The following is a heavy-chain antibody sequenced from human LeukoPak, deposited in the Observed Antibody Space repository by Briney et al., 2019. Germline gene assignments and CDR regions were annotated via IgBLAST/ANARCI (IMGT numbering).Heavy chain of an antibody. Sequence: GGSLRLSCVASGFTFSSYWMSWVRQTPGKGLEWVSAISGSGSSTYYADSVKGRFTISRDNSKNTLYLQMNSLRAEDTAVYYCAKARYYYYMDVWGKGTTVTVSS. CDR1: GFTFSSYW. J-gene: IGHJ6*03. V-gene: IGHV3-23*01. CDR3: AKARYYYYMDV. CDR2: ISGSGSST.